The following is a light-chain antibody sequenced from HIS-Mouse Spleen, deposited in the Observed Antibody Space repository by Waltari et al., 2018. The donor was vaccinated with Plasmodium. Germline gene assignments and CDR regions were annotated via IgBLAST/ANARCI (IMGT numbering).Light chain of an antibody. J-gene: IGKJ4*01. CDR2: AAS. CDR1: QGISSY. Sequence: AIRMTQSPSSFSASTGDRVTITCRASQGISSYLAWYQQKPGKAPKLLIYAASTLPSGVPSRFSGSRSGTDFTRTISCLQSEDFATYYCQQYYSYLLTFGGGTKVEIK. CDR3: QQYYSYLLT. V-gene: IGKV1-8*01.